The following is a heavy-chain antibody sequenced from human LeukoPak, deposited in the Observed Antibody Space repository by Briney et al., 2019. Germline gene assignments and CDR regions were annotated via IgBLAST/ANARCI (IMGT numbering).Heavy chain of an antibody. V-gene: IGHV3-21*01. D-gene: IGHD2-2*01. CDR3: AVNDGYCSSTSCPAFDY. J-gene: IGHJ4*02. Sequence: GGSLRLSCAASGFTFSSYSMNWVREAPGKGLEGVSSISSSSYIYYADSVKGRFTISRDNAKNSLYLQMNSLRAEDTAVYYCAVNDGYCSSTSCPAFDYWGQGTLVTVSS. CDR2: ISSSSYI. CDR1: GFTFSSYS.